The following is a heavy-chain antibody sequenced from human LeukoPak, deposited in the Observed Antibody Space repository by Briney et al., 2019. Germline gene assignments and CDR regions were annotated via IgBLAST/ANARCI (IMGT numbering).Heavy chain of an antibody. CDR3: ARDERQCRGGSCYPSDY. CDR2: ISSTSTFI. Sequence: NSGGSLRLSCAASGFTFTTYAMNWVRQAPGKGLEWVSSISSTSTFIYYADSVKGRFTISRDNAKNSLYLQMNSLRAEDTAVYYCARDERQCRGGSCYPSDYWGQGTLVTVSS. J-gene: IGHJ4*02. V-gene: IGHV3-21*01. CDR1: GFTFTTYA. D-gene: IGHD2-15*01.